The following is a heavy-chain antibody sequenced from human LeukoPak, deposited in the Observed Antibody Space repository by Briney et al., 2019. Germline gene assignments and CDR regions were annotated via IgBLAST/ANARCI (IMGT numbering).Heavy chain of an antibody. V-gene: IGHV1-46*01. CDR1: GYTFTSYY. CDR2: INPSGGST. J-gene: IGHJ4*02. CDR3: ARVAGYCGGDCYSGRDY. Sequence: ASVKASFKSSGYTFTSYYMHWVRQAPGQGLELMGIINPSGGSTSYAQKFQGRVTMTRDTSTSTVYMELSSLRSEDTAVYYCARVAGYCGGDCYSGRDYWGQGTLVTVSS. D-gene: IGHD2-21*02.